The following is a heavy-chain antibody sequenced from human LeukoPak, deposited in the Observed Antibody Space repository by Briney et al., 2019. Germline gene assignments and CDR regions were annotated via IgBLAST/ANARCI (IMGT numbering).Heavy chain of an antibody. CDR3: ARDRERIDYYYYYMDV. Sequence: GGSLRLSCAASGFTFSSYAMHWVRQAPGKGLEWVAVISYDGSNKYYADSVKGRFTISRDNSKNTLYLQMNSLRAEDTAVYYCARDRERIDYYYYYMDVWGKGTTVTVSS. CDR2: ISYDGSNK. J-gene: IGHJ6*03. CDR1: GFTFSSYA. D-gene: IGHD1-26*01. V-gene: IGHV3-30-3*01.